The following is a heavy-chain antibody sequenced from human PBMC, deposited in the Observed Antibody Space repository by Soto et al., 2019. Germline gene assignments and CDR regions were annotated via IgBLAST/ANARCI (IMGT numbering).Heavy chain of an antibody. D-gene: IGHD6-6*01. V-gene: IGHV5-10-1*01. CDR1: GYSFTSYW. CDR2: IDPSDSYT. CDR3: ARIAYRSSSWLAWFDP. J-gene: IGHJ5*02. Sequence: GESLKISCKGSGYSFTSYWISWVRQMPGKGLEWMGRIDPSDSYTNYSPSFQGHVTISADKSISTAYLQWSSLKASDTAMYYCARIAYRSSSWLAWFDPWGQGTLVTVSS.